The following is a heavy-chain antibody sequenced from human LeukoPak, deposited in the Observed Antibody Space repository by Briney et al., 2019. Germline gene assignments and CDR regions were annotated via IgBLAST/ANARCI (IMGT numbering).Heavy chain of an antibody. V-gene: IGHV3-74*01. CDR1: GFTFSSYW. J-gene: IGHJ4*02. Sequence: GGSLGLSCAASGFTFSSYWMHWVRQAPGKGLVWVSRINSDGSSTSYADSVKGRFTISRDNAKNTLYLQMNSLRAEDTAVYYCARGVTVAAITPLDYWGQGTLVTVSS. CDR3: ARGVTVAAITPLDY. CDR2: INSDGSST. D-gene: IGHD5-12*01.